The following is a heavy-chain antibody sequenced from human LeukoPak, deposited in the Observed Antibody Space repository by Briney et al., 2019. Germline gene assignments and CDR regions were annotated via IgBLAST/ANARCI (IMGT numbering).Heavy chain of an antibody. D-gene: IGHD6-19*01. V-gene: IGHV3-23*01. J-gene: IGHJ4*02. Sequence: GGSLRLSCAGSGFTFNAYAVTWVRQAPGKGLEWVSTISGSGGNTYYADSVKGRFTISRDNSKNALYLQMNSLRAEDTAVYYCAKDRGYSSGWYLDYWGQGTLVIVSS. CDR1: GFTFNAYA. CDR3: AKDRGYSSGWYLDY. CDR2: ISGSGGNT.